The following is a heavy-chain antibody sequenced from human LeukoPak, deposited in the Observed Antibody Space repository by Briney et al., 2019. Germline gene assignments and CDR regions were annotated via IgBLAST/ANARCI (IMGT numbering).Heavy chain of an antibody. CDR2: IKQDGSRR. J-gene: IGHJ4*02. CDR1: GFTFNDYW. V-gene: IGHV3-7*01. D-gene: IGHD2-2*01. CDR3: ARDRGSTDFDY. Sequence: GGSLRLSCAASGFTFNDYWMTWFRQAPGKGLEWVANIKQDGSRRYYVDSVKGRFTISRDNAKNTLYLQMNSLRAEDTAVYYCARDRGSTDFDYWGQGTLVTVSS.